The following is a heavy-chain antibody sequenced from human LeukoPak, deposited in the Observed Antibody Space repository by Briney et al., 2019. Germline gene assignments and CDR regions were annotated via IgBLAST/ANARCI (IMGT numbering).Heavy chain of an antibody. V-gene: IGHV1-8*01. J-gene: IGHJ4*02. D-gene: IGHD3-22*01. Sequence: ASVKVSCKASGYTFTSYDFNWVRQAAGQGLEWMGWMNPNSGNTGYAQKFQGRLTITRNASISTAYMELSSLRSDDTAVYYCARTKPDNSEIYNWGQGTLVTVSS. CDR2: MNPNSGNT. CDR3: ARTKPDNSEIYN. CDR1: GYTFTSYD.